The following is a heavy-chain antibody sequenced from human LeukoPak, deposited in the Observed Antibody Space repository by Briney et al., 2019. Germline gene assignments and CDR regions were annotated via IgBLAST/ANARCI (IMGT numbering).Heavy chain of an antibody. Sequence: SQTLSLTCAISGDSVSSDSAAWNWIRQSPSRGLEWLGRTYYRSKWNSDYAVSVRSRITINPDTSRSQFSLQMNSVTPEDTAVYFCARGVGGCYDYWGQGTLVTVSS. V-gene: IGHV6-1*01. CDR2: TYYRSKWNS. CDR1: GDSVSSDSAA. CDR3: ARGVGGCYDY. J-gene: IGHJ4*02. D-gene: IGHD6-19*01.